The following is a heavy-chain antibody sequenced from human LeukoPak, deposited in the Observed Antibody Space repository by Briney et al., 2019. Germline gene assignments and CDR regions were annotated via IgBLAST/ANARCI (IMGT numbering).Heavy chain of an antibody. V-gene: IGHV1-69*13. Sequence: ASVKVSCKASGGTFSSYAISWVRQAPGQGLEWMGGIIPIFGTANYAQKFQGRVTITADESTSTAYMELSSLRSEDTAVYYCARNPRDMAPGYYYYYGMDVWGQGTTVTVSS. CDR3: ARNPRDMAPGYYYYYGMDV. J-gene: IGHJ6*02. CDR2: IIPIFGTA. CDR1: GGTFSSYA. D-gene: IGHD5-24*01.